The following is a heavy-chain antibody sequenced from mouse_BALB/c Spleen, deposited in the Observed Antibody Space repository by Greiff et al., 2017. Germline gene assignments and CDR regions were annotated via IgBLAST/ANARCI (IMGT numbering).Heavy chain of an antibody. V-gene: IGHV1S135*01. Sequence: VQLKESGPELVKPGASVKVSCKASGYAFTSYNMYWVKQSHGKSLEWIGYIDPYNGGTSYNQKFKGKATLTVDKSSSTAYMHLNSLTSEDSAVYYCARLTGTDVFADWGQGTLVTVSA. J-gene: IGHJ3*01. D-gene: IGHD4-1*01. CDR3: ARLTGTDVFAD. CDR2: IDPYNGGT. CDR1: GYAFTSYN.